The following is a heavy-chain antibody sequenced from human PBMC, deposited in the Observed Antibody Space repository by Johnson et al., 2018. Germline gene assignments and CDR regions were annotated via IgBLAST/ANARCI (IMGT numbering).Heavy chain of an antibody. CDR2: IWYDGRNN. V-gene: IGHV3-33*01. CDR1: GFTFSSYG. CDR3: ARDWVVVAATDAFDI. J-gene: IGHJ3*02. D-gene: IGHD2-15*01. Sequence: VQLVESGGGVVQPGRSLRLSCAASGFTFSSYGMHWVRQAPGKGLEWVAVIWYDGRNNYYADSVKGRFTISRDNSKNTLYLQMNSLRAEGTAVYYCARDWVVVAATDAFDIWGQGTMVTVSS.